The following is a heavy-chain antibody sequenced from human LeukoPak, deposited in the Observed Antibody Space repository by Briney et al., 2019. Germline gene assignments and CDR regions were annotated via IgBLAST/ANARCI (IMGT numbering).Heavy chain of an antibody. Sequence: GGTLRLSSAASGFTFSSYGMHWGREAPGKGREWVAVKWYDGSNKYYADSVKGRFTIYRDNFKNTLYMKMNSVRAEDRPVYYWARDGNPTSSSDWFSADYWGQGTLVTVSS. CDR2: KWYDGSNK. J-gene: IGHJ4*01. D-gene: IGHD6-19*01. V-gene: IGHV3-33*08. CDR3: ARDGNPTSSSDWFSADY. CDR1: GFTFSSYG.